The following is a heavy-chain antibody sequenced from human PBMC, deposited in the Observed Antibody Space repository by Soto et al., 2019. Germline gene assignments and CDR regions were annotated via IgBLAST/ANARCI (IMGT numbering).Heavy chain of an antibody. D-gene: IGHD6-13*01. J-gene: IGHJ5*02. V-gene: IGHV4-59*01. Sequence: ASETLSLTCTVSGASISRYYWSWIRQSPGKGLEWIGYLYNTGSTIYNPSLKSRVTISVDTSKNQFSLKMNSVTAADTAVYYCARGGLYSSPNWFDPWGQGTLVTVSS. CDR3: ARGGLYSSPNWFDP. CDR1: GASISRYY. CDR2: LYNTGST.